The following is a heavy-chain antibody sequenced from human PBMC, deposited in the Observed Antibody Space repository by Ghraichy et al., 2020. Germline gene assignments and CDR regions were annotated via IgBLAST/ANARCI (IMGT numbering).Heavy chain of an antibody. CDR1: GGSISSYY. Sequence: SQTLSLTCTVSGGSISSYYWSWIRQPPGKGLEWIGYIYYSGSTNYNPSLKSRVTIPVDTSKNQFSLKLSSVTAADTAVYYCARAPGGDDSSGYFGYWGQGTLVTVSS. CDR3: ARAPGGDDSSGYFGY. D-gene: IGHD3-22*01. CDR2: IYYSGST. V-gene: IGHV4-59*01. J-gene: IGHJ4*02.